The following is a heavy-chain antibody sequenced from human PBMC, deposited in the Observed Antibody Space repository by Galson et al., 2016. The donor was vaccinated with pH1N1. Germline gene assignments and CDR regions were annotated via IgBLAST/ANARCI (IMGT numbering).Heavy chain of an antibody. CDR1: GFTFSNYA. V-gene: IGHV3-30*04. J-gene: IGHJ2*01. CDR3: ARDRFLDNWYFDL. D-gene: IGHD3/OR15-3a*01. Sequence: SLRLSCAASGFTFSNYAIHWVRQAPGKGLEWVAVISFDGRNEYYADSVKGRFTIYRDKSKNTMYLQMDSLRAEDTAVYYCARDRFLDNWYFDLWGRGTLVTVSS. CDR2: ISFDGRNE.